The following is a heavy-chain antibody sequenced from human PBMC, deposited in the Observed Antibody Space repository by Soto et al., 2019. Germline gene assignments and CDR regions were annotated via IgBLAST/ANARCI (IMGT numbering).Heavy chain of an antibody. CDR2: ISWNSGTL. Sequence: EVQLVGSGGGLVQPGRSLRLSCAASDFTFDNYAMHWVRQAPGKGLEWVSGISWNSGTLVYADSVKGRFTISRDNAKNSLFLQMNSLRPEDTALYFCAKGRTRPLELGSFGDNAFDVWGQGTMVTVSS. J-gene: IGHJ3*01. D-gene: IGHD3-10*01. V-gene: IGHV3-9*01. CDR1: DFTFDNYA. CDR3: AKGRTRPLELGSFGDNAFDV.